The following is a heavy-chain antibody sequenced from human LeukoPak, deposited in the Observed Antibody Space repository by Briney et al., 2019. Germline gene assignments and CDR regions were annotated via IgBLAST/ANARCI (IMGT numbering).Heavy chain of an antibody. J-gene: IGHJ4*02. CDR2: ISGSGGST. Sequence: GGTLRLSCAASGFTFSSYGMSWVRQAPGKGLEWVSAISGSGGSTYYADSVKGRFTISRDNSKNTLYLQMNSLRAEDTAVYYCAKGRRIVGPPGYWGQGTLVTVSS. D-gene: IGHD3-22*01. CDR1: GFTFSSYG. V-gene: IGHV3-23*01. CDR3: AKGRRIVGPPGY.